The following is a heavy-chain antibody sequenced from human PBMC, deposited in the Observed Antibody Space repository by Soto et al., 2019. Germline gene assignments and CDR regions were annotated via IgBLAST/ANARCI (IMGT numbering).Heavy chain of an antibody. CDR1: GFTFSSSE. V-gene: IGHV3-48*03. D-gene: IGHD2-15*01. CDR3: ARRGRR. J-gene: IGHJ3*01. Sequence: EVQLVESGGGLVQPGGSLRLSCAASGFTFSSSEMYWVRQAPGKGLEWISYIHPGGQTIFYAESVKGRFTISRDNAKNSVYLQITRLRAEDTAVYYCARRGRRWGQGTMVTVSS. CDR2: IHPGGQTI.